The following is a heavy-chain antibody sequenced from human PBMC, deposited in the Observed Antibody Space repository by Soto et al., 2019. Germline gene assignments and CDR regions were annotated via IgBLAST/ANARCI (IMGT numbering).Heavy chain of an antibody. Sequence: SDTLSLTCTVSGGSISIYYWSWIRQPPGKGLEWIGYIYYSGSTNYNPSLKSRVTISVDTSKNQFSLKLSSVTAADTAVYYCARAPYYGSGTDYWGQGTLVTVSS. CDR1: GGSISIYY. J-gene: IGHJ4*02. D-gene: IGHD3-10*01. CDR3: ARAPYYGSGTDY. V-gene: IGHV4-59*01. CDR2: IYYSGST.